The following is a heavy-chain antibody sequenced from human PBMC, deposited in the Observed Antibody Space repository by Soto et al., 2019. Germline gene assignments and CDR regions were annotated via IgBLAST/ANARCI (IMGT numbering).Heavy chain of an antibody. J-gene: IGHJ6*03. D-gene: IGHD6-13*01. V-gene: IGHV1-69*02. CDR1: GGTFSSYT. Sequence: QVQLVQSGAEVKKPGSSVKVSCKASGGTFSSYTISWVRQAPGQGLEWMGRIIPILGIANYAQKFQGRVTITADKSTSTAYMELRSLRSEDTAVDYCARGIITNRRAGTGYYYCMDVWGKGTRVTVSS. CDR2: IIPILGIA. CDR3: ARGIITNRRAGTGYYYCMDV.